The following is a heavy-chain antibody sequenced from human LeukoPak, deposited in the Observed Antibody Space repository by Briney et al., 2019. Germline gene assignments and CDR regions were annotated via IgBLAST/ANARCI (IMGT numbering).Heavy chain of an antibody. CDR1: GFTFSSYA. CDR2: ISDSGGRT. J-gene: IGHJ4*02. V-gene: IGHV3-23*01. CDR3: AKGGIVGAPPHFDY. Sequence: GESLRLSCAASGFTFSSYAMSWVRHAQGPGMEWDSAISDSGGRTYYADSVQGRFTISRDNSKNTQYLQMNSPRAEATAVYSCAKGGIVGAPPHFDYWGQGTLVTVSS. D-gene: IGHD1-26*01.